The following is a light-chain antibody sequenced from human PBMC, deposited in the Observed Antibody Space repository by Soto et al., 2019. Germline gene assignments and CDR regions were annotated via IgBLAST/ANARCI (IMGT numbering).Light chain of an antibody. V-gene: IGKV1-5*03. J-gene: IGKJ2*01. CDR2: KAT. Sequence: DIQMTQSPSTLSASVGDGVTITCRASQSIGSWLAWYQQKPGKAPKLLIYKATNLQSGVPSRFSGSGSGTDFSLTISSLQPDDFATYYCQQYGRFLTFGQGTKLELK. CDR3: QQYGRFLT. CDR1: QSIGSW.